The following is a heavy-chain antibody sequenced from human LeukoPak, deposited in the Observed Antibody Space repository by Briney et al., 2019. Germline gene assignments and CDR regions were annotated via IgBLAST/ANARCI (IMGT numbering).Heavy chain of an antibody. V-gene: IGHV1-18*01. D-gene: IGHD3-10*01. CDR2: ISPYNGDT. Sequence: ASVTVSCKASGYTFSNYGINWVRRAPGQGLEWMGWISPYNGDTNYAQKVQGRVTMTTDTSTSTAYIEVRSLRSDDTAVYFCARERNNYASGSYGPMDVWGKGTTVTVSS. CDR1: GYTFSNYG. CDR3: ARERNNYASGSYGPMDV. J-gene: IGHJ6*03.